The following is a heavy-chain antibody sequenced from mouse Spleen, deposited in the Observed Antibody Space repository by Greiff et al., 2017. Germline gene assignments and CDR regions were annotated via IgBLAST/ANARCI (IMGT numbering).Heavy chain of an antibody. CDR2: IWSGGST. D-gene: IGHD3-2*01. CDR3: ARNYQDSSGHYYAMDY. CDR1: GFSLTSYG. J-gene: IGHJ4*01. V-gene: IGHV2-4-1*01. Sequence: VQLVESGPGLVPPSQSLSITCTVSGFSLTSYGVHWVRQSPGKGLEWLGVIWSGGSTDYNAAFISRLSISKDNSKSQVFFKMNSLQADDTAIYYCARNYQDSSGHYYAMDYWGQGTSVTVSS.